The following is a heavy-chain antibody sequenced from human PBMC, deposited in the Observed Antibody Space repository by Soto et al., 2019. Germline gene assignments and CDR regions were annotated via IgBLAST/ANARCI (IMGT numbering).Heavy chain of an antibody. V-gene: IGHV1-3*01. CDR2: INAGNGNT. D-gene: IGHD1-7*01. J-gene: IGHJ6*03. CDR1: GYTFTSYA. Sequence: QVQLVQSGAEVKKPGASVKVSCKASGYTFTSYAMHWVRQAPGQRLEWMGWINAGNGNTKYSQKFHGRVTITRDTSASTAYMELSSLRSDDTAVYYCAREYNWNYLNYYCYMDVWGKGTTVTVSS. CDR3: AREYNWNYLNYYCYMDV.